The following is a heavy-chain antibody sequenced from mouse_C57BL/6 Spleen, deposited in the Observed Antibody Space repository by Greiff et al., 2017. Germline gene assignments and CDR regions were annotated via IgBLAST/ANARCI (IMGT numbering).Heavy chain of an antibody. CDR2: IYPANGST. CDR1: GFNIKNTY. Sequence: EVQLQQSVAELVRPGASVKLSCTASGFNIKNTYMHWVKQRPEQGLEWIGRIYPANGSTKYAPKFQGKATITADASSNTTYLQLSSMTAEDDAIYYCAREDGKYGDYAMDYWGQGTSVTVSS. D-gene: IGHD2-1*01. CDR3: AREDGKYGDYAMDY. V-gene: IGHV14-3*01. J-gene: IGHJ4*01.